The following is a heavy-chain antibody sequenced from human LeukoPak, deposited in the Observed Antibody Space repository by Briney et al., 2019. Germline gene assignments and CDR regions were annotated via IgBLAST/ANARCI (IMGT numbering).Heavy chain of an antibody. CDR3: VRLYAY. Sequence: GGSLRLSCAASGFTFNNYAMTWVRQAPGKGLERVSTISRSGGNTYYADSVKGRFTISRDNSKNTLYLQMNSLRAEDTALYYCVRLYAYWGQGTLVTVSS. D-gene: IGHD2/OR15-2a*01. CDR2: ISRSGGNT. J-gene: IGHJ4*02. CDR1: GFTFNNYA. V-gene: IGHV3-23*01.